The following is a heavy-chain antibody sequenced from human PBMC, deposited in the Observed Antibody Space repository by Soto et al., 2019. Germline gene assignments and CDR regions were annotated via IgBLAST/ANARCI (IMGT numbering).Heavy chain of an antibody. CDR2: IIPILGIA. Sequence: HVQLVQSGAEVKKPGSSVKVSCKASGGTFSSYTISWVRQAPGQGLEWMGRIIPILGIANYAQKFQGRVTSTADKSTSTADMELSSLRSDDTSVYYCARDLRDQRGHSWFDPWGHGTLVSVSS. J-gene: IGHJ5*02. D-gene: IGHD3-10*01. CDR3: ARDLRDQRGHSWFDP. CDR1: GGTFSSYT. V-gene: IGHV1-69*08.